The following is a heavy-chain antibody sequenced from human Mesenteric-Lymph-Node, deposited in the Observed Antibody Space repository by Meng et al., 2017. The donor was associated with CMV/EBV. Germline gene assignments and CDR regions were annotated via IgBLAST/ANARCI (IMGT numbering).Heavy chain of an antibody. D-gene: IGHD5-18*01. Sequence: SETLSPTCSVSGGSMSTYYWSWIRQPPGKGLEWIGYTYYTGSANYNPSLKSRVTISVDTSKNQLSLRLSSVTAADTAVYYCARSYGSKDYWGQGTLVTVSS. CDR1: GGSMSTYY. V-gene: IGHV4-59*12. CDR3: ARSYGSKDY. CDR2: TYYTGSA. J-gene: IGHJ4*02.